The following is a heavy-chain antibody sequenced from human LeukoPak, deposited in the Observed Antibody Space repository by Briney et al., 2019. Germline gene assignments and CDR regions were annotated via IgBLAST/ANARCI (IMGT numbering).Heavy chain of an antibody. CDR1: GGSFSGYY. CDR2: INHSGST. Sequence: KTSETLSLTCAVYGGSFSGYYWSWIRQPPGKGLEWIGEINHSGSTNYNPSLKSRVTISVDTSKNQFSLKLSSVTAADTAVYYCARGQGIYYDSSGYYYRRGTYFDYWGQGTLVTVSS. J-gene: IGHJ4*02. CDR3: ARGQGIYYDSSGYYYRRGTYFDY. D-gene: IGHD3-22*01. V-gene: IGHV4-34*01.